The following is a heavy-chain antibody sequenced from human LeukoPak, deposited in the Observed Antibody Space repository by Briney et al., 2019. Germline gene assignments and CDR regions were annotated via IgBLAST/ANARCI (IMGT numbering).Heavy chain of an antibody. CDR2: IKPDGSET. Sequence: GSLRLSCEVSGFIFSNYWMTWVRQAPGKGLEWVANIKPDGSETYYVDSVKGRFTLSRDNAKNSLSLQMKYMGVDDTAVYYCARAGMTGTADYWGQGTLVTVS. J-gene: IGHJ4*02. V-gene: IGHV3-7*01. CDR3: ARAGMTGTADY. D-gene: IGHD1-1*01. CDR1: GFIFSNYW.